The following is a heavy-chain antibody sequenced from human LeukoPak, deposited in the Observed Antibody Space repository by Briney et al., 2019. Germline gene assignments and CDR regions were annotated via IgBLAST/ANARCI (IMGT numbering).Heavy chain of an antibody. D-gene: IGHD3-10*01. CDR2: IYYSGST. CDR1: GSSISSGSYH. V-gene: IGHV4-31*03. J-gene: IGHJ3*02. Sequence: SQTLSLTCTVSGSSISSGSYHCSWIRQHPGKGLEWIGYIYYSGSTYYNSSLKSRVTISVDTSKNQLSLKLSSVTAADTAVYYCSRCHYGSGSYAHGFDIWGQGTMVTVSS. CDR3: SRCHYGSGSYAHGFDI.